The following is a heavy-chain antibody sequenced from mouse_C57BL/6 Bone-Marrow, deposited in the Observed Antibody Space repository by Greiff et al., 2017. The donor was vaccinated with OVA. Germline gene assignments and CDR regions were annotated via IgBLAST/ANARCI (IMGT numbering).Heavy chain of an antibody. J-gene: IGHJ1*03. Sequence: EVQLVESGEGLVKPGGSLKLSCAASGFTFSSYAMSWVRQTPEKRLEWVAYISSGGDYIYYADTVKGRFTISRDNARTTLYLQMSSLKSEDTAMYYCTREGPNWDGGYFDVWGTGTTVTVSS. CDR1: GFTFSSYA. CDR2: ISSGGDYI. D-gene: IGHD4-1*01. V-gene: IGHV5-9-1*02. CDR3: TREGPNWDGGYFDV.